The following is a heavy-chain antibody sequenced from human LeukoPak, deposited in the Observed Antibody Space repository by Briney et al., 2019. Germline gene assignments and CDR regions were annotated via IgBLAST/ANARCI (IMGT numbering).Heavy chain of an antibody. J-gene: IGHJ4*02. CDR3: ARGGRDYYDSSGLFDY. V-gene: IGHV4-38-2*02. D-gene: IGHD3-22*01. CDR1: GYFISSGYY. Sequence: SETLSLTCTVSGYFISSGYYWGWIRQPPGKGLEWIGSIYHSGSTYYNPSLKSRVTTSVDTSKNQFSLKLSSVTAADTAVYYCARGGRDYYDSSGLFDYWGQGTLVTVSS. CDR2: IYHSGST.